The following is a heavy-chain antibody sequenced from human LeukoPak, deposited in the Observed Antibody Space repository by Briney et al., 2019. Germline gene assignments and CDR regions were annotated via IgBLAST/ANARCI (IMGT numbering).Heavy chain of an antibody. CDR2: IYSGGST. CDR3: ARVRTRSRYYYYYYGMDV. D-gene: IGHD3-10*01. CDR1: GFTVSSNC. Sequence: PGGSLRLSCAASGFTVSSNCMSWVRQVPGKGLEWVSVIYSGGSTYYADSVKGRFTISRHNSKNTLYLQMNSLRAEDTAVYYCARVRTRSRYYYYYYGMDVWGQGTTVTVSS. V-gene: IGHV3-53*04. J-gene: IGHJ6*02.